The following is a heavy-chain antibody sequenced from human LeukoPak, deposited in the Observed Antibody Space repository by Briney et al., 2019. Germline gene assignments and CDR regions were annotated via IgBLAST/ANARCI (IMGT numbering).Heavy chain of an antibody. CDR2: IKQDGSEK. J-gene: IGHJ5*02. CDR3: ARRVGSSSWYNWFDP. CDR1: GFTFSNYW. Sequence: GGSLRLSCAASGFTFSNYWMNWVRQAPGKGLEWVANIKQDGSEKYYVDSVKGRFTISRDNAKNSLYLQMNSLKAEDTAVYYCARRVGSSSWYNWFDPWGQGTLVTVSS. V-gene: IGHV3-7*01. D-gene: IGHD6-13*01.